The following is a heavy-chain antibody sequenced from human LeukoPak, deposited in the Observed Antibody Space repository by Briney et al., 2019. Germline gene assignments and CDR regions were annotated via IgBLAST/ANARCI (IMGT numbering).Heavy chain of an antibody. CDR1: GFTFSSYA. CDR3: AKKAQYNGNYPLDY. J-gene: IGHJ4*02. D-gene: IGHD1-26*01. V-gene: IGHV3-23*01. Sequence: GRSLRLSCAASGFTFSSYAMHWVRQAPGKGLEWVSGTSDRGDYTYYADSVKGRFTISRDNSKNTLYLQMNSLRAEDTALYFCAKKAQYNGNYPLDYWGQGTLVTVSS. CDR2: TSDRGDYT.